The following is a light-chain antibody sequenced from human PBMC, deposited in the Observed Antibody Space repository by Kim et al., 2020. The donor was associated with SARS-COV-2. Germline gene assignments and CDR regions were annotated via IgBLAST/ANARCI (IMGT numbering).Light chain of an antibody. CDR3: QSYDSGMSGWV. CDR1: SSNIGAGYD. CDR2: DNN. J-gene: IGLJ3*02. V-gene: IGLV1-40*01. Sequence: QRAIISCTASSSNIGAGYDVLWYQQFPATAPPLLIRDNNSRPSGVPDRRSGSTSCTSASLAITGLQAEDEADYYCQSYDSGMSGWVFGGGTQLTVL.